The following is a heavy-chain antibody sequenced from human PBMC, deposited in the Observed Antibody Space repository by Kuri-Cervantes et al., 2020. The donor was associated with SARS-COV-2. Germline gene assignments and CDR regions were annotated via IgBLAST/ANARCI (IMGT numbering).Heavy chain of an antibody. CDR2: INPSGGST. D-gene: IGHD2-21*01. V-gene: IGHV1-46*01. CDR3: AREGTIVVGGLDS. Sequence: ASVKVSCKASGYTFTSYYMHWVRQAPGQGLEWMGIINPSGGSTSYAQKFQGRVILTRNTSTTTAYMELRGLKSEDTAVYYCAREGTIVVGGLDSWGQGTLVTVSS. CDR1: GYTFTSYY. J-gene: IGHJ4*02.